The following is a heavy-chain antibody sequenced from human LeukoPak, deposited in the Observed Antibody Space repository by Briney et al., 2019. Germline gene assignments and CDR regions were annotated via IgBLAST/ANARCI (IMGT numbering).Heavy chain of an antibody. D-gene: IGHD3-3*01. CDR1: GFYFSSNW. CDR3: AKDHYWSIDY. Sequence: GGSLRLSCAASGFYFSSNWMHWVRHAPGQGLVWVSRIKGDGISTNYADSVKGRFTISRDIAKNTLYLQMNSLRAEDTGVYYCAKDHYWSIDYWGRGTLVTASS. V-gene: IGHV3-74*01. CDR2: IKGDGIST. J-gene: IGHJ4*02.